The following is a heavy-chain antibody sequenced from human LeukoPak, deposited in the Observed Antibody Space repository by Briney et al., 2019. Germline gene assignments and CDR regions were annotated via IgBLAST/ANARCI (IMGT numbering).Heavy chain of an antibody. D-gene: IGHD6-19*01. V-gene: IGHV4-30-2*01. CDR3: ARAGGWLYTYFDY. J-gene: IGHJ4*02. CDR2: IYHSGST. Sequence: SETLSLTCAVSGGSISSGGYSWSWIRQPPGKGLEWIGYIYHSGSTYYNPSLKSRVTISVDRSKNQFSLKLSSVTAADTAVYYCARAGGWLYTYFDYWGQGTLVTVSS. CDR1: GGSISSGGYS.